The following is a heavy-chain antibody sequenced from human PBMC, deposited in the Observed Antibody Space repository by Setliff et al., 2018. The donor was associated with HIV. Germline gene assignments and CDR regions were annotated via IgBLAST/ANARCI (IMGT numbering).Heavy chain of an antibody. J-gene: IGHJ4*02. CDR1: GGSISSHY. CDR3: AAASSWDPLLDY. V-gene: IGHV4-59*04. D-gene: IGHD6-13*01. Sequence: SETLSLTCTVSGGSISSHYWSWIRQPPGKGLEWVGLIYYTGIPTYNPSLKSRVTISVDTSMDQFSLKLNSVTAADTAVYYCAAASSWDPLLDYWGQGTLVTVSS. CDR2: IYYTGIP.